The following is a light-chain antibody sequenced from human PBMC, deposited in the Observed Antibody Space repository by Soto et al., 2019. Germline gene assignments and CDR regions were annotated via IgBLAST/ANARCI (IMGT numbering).Light chain of an antibody. CDR1: SSNIGAGYD. CDR3: QSYDSSLSVV. J-gene: IGLJ2*01. CDR2: GKS. Sequence: QPVLTQPPSVSGAPGQRVTISCTGSSSNIGAGYDVHWYQQLPGTAPKLLIYGKSNRPSRVPDRFSGSKSGTSASLAITWLQAEDEADYYCQSYDSSLSVVFGGGTKLTVL. V-gene: IGLV1-40*01.